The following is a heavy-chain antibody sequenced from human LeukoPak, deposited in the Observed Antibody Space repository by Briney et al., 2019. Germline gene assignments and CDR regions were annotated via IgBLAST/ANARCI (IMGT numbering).Heavy chain of an antibody. CDR2: IRYDGSNK. D-gene: IGHD1-26*01. CDR3: PKNGGSYTGPYYFDY. CDR1: GFSLRNYA. V-gene: IGHV3-30*02. J-gene: IGHJ4*02. Sequence: EPGGSLRLSCAASGFSLRNYAMHWVRQSPGKGLEWVAFIRYDGSNKYYADSVKGRFTISRDNSKNTLYLQMNSLRAEDTAVYYCPKNGGSYTGPYYFDYWGQGTLVTVSS.